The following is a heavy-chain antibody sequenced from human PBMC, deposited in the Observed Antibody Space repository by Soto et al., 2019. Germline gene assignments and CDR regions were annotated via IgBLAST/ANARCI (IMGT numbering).Heavy chain of an antibody. V-gene: IGHV3-23*01. CDR2: ISGSGGST. Sequence: GGSLRLSCAASGFTFSSYAMSWVRQAPGKGLEWVSAISGSGGSTYYADSVKGRFTISRDNSKNTLYLQMNSLRAEDTAVYYCANTAPLMVRGVRPFDPWGQGTLVTVSS. J-gene: IGHJ5*02. CDR1: GFTFSSYA. CDR3: ANTAPLMVRGVRPFDP. D-gene: IGHD3-10*01.